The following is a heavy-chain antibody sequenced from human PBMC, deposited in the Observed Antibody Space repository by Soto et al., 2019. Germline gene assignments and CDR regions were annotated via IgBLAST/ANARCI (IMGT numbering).Heavy chain of an antibody. CDR2: ISYDGSNK. Sequence: GVLRLSCAASGFSFSDYALHWVRQAPGKGLEWVAVISYDGSNKYYADSVKGRFTISRDNSKNTLFLQMNSLRAEDTSLYYCARSDGYNKIEYWGQGTLVTVSS. CDR3: ARSDGYNKIEY. D-gene: IGHD6-25*01. V-gene: IGHV3-30-3*01. CDR1: GFSFSDYA. J-gene: IGHJ4*02.